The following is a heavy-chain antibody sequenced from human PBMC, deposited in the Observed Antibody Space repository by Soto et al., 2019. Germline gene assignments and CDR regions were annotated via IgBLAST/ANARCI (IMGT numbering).Heavy chain of an antibody. Sequence: GESLKISCQSSGYSFSNFWIAWVRQMPGEGLEWLGIIYPDDSDTRYSPSFLGQVTISADKSIKTTYLQWSSLKASDTAIYFCASSVLVTSTMNYFDLWGQGTLVTVSS. CDR2: IYPDDSDT. CDR3: ASSVLVTSTMNYFDL. J-gene: IGHJ4*02. D-gene: IGHD2-8*02. CDR1: GYSFSNFW. V-gene: IGHV5-51*01.